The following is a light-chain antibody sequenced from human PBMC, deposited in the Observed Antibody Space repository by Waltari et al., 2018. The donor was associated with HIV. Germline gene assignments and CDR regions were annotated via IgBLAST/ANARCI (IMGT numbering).Light chain of an antibody. CDR1: TSDVGSNNY. Sequence: QSALTQPASVSGSPGQSITISCTGTTSDVGSNNYISWYQQYSGKVPKLIIYDFTNRASGISSRFSGSKSGNTASLTISGLQAEDEADYFCCTYIGGYYAHYVFGTGTTVSVL. CDR3: CTYIGGYYAHYV. CDR2: DFT. J-gene: IGLJ1*01. V-gene: IGLV2-14*03.